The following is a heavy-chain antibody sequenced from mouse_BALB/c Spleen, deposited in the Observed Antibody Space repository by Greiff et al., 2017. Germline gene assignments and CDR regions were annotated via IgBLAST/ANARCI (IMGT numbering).Heavy chain of an antibody. CDR1: GYTFTSYY. V-gene: IGHV1S81*02. CDR3: TRGLRLFDY. D-gene: IGHD1-2*01. J-gene: IGHJ2*01. Sequence: QVQLQQPGAELVKPGASVKLSCKASGYTFTSYYMYWVKQRPGKGLEWIGGINPSNGGTNFNENFKSKATLTVDKSSSTAYMQLSSLTSEDSAVYYCTRGLRLFDYWGQGTTLTVSS. CDR2: INPSNGGT.